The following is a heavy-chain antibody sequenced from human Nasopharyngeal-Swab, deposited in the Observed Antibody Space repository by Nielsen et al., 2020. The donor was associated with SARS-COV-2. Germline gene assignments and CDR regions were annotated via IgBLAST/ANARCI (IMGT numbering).Heavy chain of an antibody. D-gene: IGHD6-13*01. J-gene: IGHJ4*02. V-gene: IGHV4-4*07. CDR2: IYTSGST. Sequence: GSLRLSCTVSGGSISSYYWSWIRQPAGKGLEWIGRIYTSGSTNYNPSLKSRVTISVDTSKDQFSLKLSSVTAADPAVYYCARAPFERWQAAAGTEGGMRFHFDYWGQGTLVTVSS. CDR1: GGSISSYY. CDR3: ARAPFERWQAAAGTEGGMRFHFDY.